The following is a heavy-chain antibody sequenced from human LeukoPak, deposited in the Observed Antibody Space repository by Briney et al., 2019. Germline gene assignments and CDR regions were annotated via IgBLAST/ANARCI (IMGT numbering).Heavy chain of an antibody. D-gene: IGHD3-3*01. CDR1: GFAFTSYP. V-gene: IGHV3-30*04. CDR3: AKDHRLGRGDFAETVYYMDV. Sequence: PGGSLRLSCVASGFAFTSYPMHWVRQAPGKGLEWLALISYDGSNKDSADSVKGRFTVSRDNSRNTLYLQMISLRAEDTAVYYCAKDHRLGRGDFAETVYYMDVWGKGTTVTVSS. CDR2: ISYDGSNK. J-gene: IGHJ6*03.